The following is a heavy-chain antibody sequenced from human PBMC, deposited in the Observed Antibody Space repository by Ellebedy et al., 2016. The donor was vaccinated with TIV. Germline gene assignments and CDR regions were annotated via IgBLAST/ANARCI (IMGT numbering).Heavy chain of an antibody. CDR1: GYTFTSYG. Sequence: ASVKVSXXASGYTFTSYGISWVRQAPGQGLEWMGWISGYNGNTNGNRKYGQKVQGRVTMTTDTSTSTAYMELRSLRSDDTAVYYCARAEELYSDAFDMWGQGTMVTVSS. J-gene: IGHJ3*02. CDR2: ISGYNGNTNGNR. V-gene: IGHV1-18*01. D-gene: IGHD1-7*01. CDR3: ARAEELYSDAFDM.